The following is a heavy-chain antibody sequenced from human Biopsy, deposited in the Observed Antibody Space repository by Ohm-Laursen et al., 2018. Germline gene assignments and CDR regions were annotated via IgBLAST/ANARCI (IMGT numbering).Heavy chain of an antibody. V-gene: IGHV1-2*02. CDR2: INPKSGGT. CDR1: GYTFTGYY. Sequence: SVKVSCKASGYTFTGYYLHWVRQAPGPGLEWMGWINPKSGGTHYLEKFRGRVTMTRDTSISTAYMEVSSLRSDDTAVYYCAIDGNDFLTDYLKIDQWGQGTLVTVSS. D-gene: IGHD3-9*01. J-gene: IGHJ4*02. CDR3: AIDGNDFLTDYLKIDQ.